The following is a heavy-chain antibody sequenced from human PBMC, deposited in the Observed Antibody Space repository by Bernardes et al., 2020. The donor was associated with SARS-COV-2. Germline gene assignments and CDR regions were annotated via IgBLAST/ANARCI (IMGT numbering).Heavy chain of an antibody. D-gene: IGHD2-8*02. V-gene: IGHV4-31*03. CDR3: ASAYTGGPYYFDY. Sequence: TLSLACTVSGGSISSGYYYWSWIRQHPGKGLEWIGYIYYSGSTYYNPSLKSRVTISVDTSKNQFSLKLSSVTAADTAVYYCASAYTGGPYYFDYWGQGTLVTVSS. CDR2: IYYSGST. CDR1: GGSISSGYYY. J-gene: IGHJ4*02.